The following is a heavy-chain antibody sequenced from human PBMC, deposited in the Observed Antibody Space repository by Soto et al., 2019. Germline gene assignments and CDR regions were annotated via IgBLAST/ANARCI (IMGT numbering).Heavy chain of an antibody. J-gene: IGHJ6*02. CDR3: ARGVKFDGWGNYGLDV. D-gene: IGHD3-10*01. V-gene: IGHV4-30-2*01. CDR2: MYHSGGS. Sequence: TLSLTCAVSGGSISSGGYSWSWIRQPPGKALEWIGYMYHSGGSHYNASLKSRVAISVDRSKNQFSLSLSSVTAADTAVYYCARGVKFDGWGNYGLDVWGQGTTVTVSS. CDR1: GGSISSGGYS.